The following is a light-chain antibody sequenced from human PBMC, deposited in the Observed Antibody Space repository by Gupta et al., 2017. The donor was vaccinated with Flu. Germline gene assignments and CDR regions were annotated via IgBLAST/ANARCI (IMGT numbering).Light chain of an antibody. Sequence: EIVLTQSPATLSLSPGERATLSCRASQTITANYLAWYQRKPGQAPRLLMYGASGRAPGIPDRFSGSASGTDFTITITRVAPEDFAMYYCQQYSAFVTFGQGTRLEIK. CDR2: GAS. J-gene: IGKJ5*01. CDR1: QTITANY. CDR3: QQYSAFVT. V-gene: IGKV3-20*01.